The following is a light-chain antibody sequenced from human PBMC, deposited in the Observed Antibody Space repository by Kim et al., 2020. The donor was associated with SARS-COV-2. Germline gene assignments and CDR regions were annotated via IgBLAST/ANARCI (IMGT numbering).Light chain of an antibody. V-gene: IGKV3-15*01. CDR1: QSVSSN. J-gene: IGKJ2*01. Sequence: GSTGERATHACMASQSVSSNLAWYQQKPGQAPRLLIYGASTRATGIPARFSGSGSGTEFTLTISSLQSEDFAVYYCQQYNNWPPYTFGQGTKLE. CDR3: QQYNNWPPYT. CDR2: GAS.